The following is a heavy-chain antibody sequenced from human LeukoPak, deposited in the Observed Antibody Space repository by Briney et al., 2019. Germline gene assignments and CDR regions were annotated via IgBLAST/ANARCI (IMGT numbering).Heavy chain of an antibody. CDR3: AKDLIST. J-gene: IGHJ5*02. D-gene: IGHD3-16*01. Sequence: GGALRLSCAASGFTFSSYGMHWVRQAPGKGLEWVAVISYDGSNKYYADSVKSRFTISRDNSKNTLYLQMNSLGAEDTAVYYCAKDLISTWGQGTLVTVSS. V-gene: IGHV3-30*18. CDR1: GFTFSSYG. CDR2: ISYDGSNK.